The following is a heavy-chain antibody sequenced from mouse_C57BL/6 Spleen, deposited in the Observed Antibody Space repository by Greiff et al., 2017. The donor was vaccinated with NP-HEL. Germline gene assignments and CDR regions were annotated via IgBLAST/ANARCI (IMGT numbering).Heavy chain of an antibody. CDR3: ASRNWDGTWFAY. V-gene: IGHV1-42*01. Sequence: VQLQQSGPELVKPGASVKISCKASGYSFTGYYMNWVKQSPEKSLEWIGEINPSTGGTTYNQKFKAKATLTVDKSSSTAYMQLKSLTSEDSAVYYCASRNWDGTWFAYWGQGTLVTVSA. CDR2: INPSTGGT. CDR1: GYSFTGYY. J-gene: IGHJ3*01. D-gene: IGHD4-1*01.